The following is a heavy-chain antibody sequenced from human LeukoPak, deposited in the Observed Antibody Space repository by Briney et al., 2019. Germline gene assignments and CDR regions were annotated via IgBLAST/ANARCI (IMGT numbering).Heavy chain of an antibody. D-gene: IGHD6-19*01. CDR1: GFTVSSNY. CDR3: ASTTDVAVAGTQLYFDF. Sequence: PGGSPRLSCAASGFTVSSNYMSLVRQAPGKRLEWVSVIYSGGSTYYADSVKGRFTISRDNSKNTLYLQMNSLRAEDTAVYYCASTTDVAVAGTQLYFDFGGQGTLATVSS. CDR2: IYSGGST. J-gene: IGHJ4*02. V-gene: IGHV3-53*01.